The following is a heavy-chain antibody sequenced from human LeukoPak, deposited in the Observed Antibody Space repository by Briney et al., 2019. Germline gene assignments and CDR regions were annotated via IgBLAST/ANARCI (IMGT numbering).Heavy chain of an antibody. Sequence: SETLSLTCTVSGGSISSYYWSWIRQPAGKGLEWIGRIYTSGSTNYNPSLKSRVTMSVDTSKNQFSLKLSSVTAADTAVYYCARRTYSSSSSLFDYWGQGILVTVSS. CDR3: ARRTYSSSSSLFDY. D-gene: IGHD6-6*01. J-gene: IGHJ4*02. V-gene: IGHV4-4*07. CDR1: GGSISSYY. CDR2: IYTSGST.